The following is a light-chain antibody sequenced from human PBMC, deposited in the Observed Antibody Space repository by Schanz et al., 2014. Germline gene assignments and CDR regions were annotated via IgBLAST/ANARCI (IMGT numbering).Light chain of an antibody. Sequence: QSALTQPPSASGSPGQSVTISCTGTSSDVGGYNFVSWYQQIPGKAPKLMIYKVTQRPSGVPDRFSGSRSGSTASLTVSGLQADDEADYYCSSYTSSSTLVFGGGTKLTVL. V-gene: IGLV2-8*01. CDR2: KVT. J-gene: IGLJ3*02. CDR3: SSYTSSSTLV. CDR1: SSDVGGYNF.